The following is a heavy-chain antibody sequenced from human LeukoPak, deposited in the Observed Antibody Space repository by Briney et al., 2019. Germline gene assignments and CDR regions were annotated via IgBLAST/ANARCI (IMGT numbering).Heavy chain of an antibody. V-gene: IGHV1-18*01. D-gene: IGHD3-22*01. Sequence: ASVKVSCKASGYTFTSYGISWVRQAPGQGLEWMGWISAYNGNTNYAQKLQGRVTMTTDTSTSTAYMELRSLRSDDTAVYYCASEDFHSRAGAFDIWGQGTMVTVSS. CDR2: ISAYNGNT. CDR3: ASEDFHSRAGAFDI. J-gene: IGHJ3*02. CDR1: GYTFTSYG.